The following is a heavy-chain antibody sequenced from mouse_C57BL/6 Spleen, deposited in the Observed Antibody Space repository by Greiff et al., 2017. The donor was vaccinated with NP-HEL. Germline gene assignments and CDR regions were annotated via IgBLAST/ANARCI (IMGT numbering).Heavy chain of an antibody. CDR3: ASERLYYGNLYYAMDY. CDR1: GYTFTSYW. CDR2: IHPNSGST. V-gene: IGHV1-64*01. Sequence: VQLKQPGAELVKPGASVKLSCKASGYTFTSYWMHWVKQRPGQGLEWIGMIHPNSGSTNYNEKFKSKATLTVDKSSSTAYMQLSSLTSEDSAVYYCASERLYYGNLYYAMDYWGQGTSVTVSS. D-gene: IGHD2-1*01. J-gene: IGHJ4*01.